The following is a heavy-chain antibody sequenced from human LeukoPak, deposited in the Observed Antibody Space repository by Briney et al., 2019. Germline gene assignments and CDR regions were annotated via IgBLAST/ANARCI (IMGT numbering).Heavy chain of an antibody. CDR3: ARVGSSSWHGRRFDY. CDR2: ISAYNGNT. V-gene: IGHV1-18*01. J-gene: IGHJ4*02. Sequence: VASVKLSCKSSGYTFTSYGISWVRQAPGQGLGWMGWISAYNGNTNYAQKLQGRVTMTTDTSTSTAYMELRSLRSDDTAVYYCARVGSSSWHGRRFDYWGQGTLVTVSS. CDR1: GYTFTSYG. D-gene: IGHD6-13*01.